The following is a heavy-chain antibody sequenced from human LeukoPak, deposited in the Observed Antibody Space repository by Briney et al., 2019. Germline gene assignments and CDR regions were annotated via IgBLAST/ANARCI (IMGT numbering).Heavy chain of an antibody. CDR1: GFTFSSYS. V-gene: IGHV3-21*01. CDR2: ISGSSSYI. Sequence: PGGSLRLSCAASGFTFSSYSMNWVRQAPGKGLEWVSSISGSSSYIYYADSVKGRFTISRDNAKNSLYLQMNSLRAEDTAVYYCARDQASPGYCSGGSCADAFDIWGQGTMVTVSS. J-gene: IGHJ3*02. CDR3: ARDQASPGYCSGGSCADAFDI. D-gene: IGHD2-15*01.